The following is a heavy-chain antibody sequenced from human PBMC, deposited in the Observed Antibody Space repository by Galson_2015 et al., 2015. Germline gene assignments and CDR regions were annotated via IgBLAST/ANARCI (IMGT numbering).Heavy chain of an antibody. CDR3: ARALKGGYGDSGRRAPFDV. D-gene: IGHD2-21*02. V-gene: IGHV3-74*03. CDR2: INSDGSVV. Sequence: SLRLSCAVSGFTFSGYWMHWVRQIPGKGLVWVSRINSDGSVVTYADSVKGRFTISRDNAKNTLYLQLNSLRAEDTAVYYCARALKGGYGDSGRRAPFDVWGQGTLVTVSS. J-gene: IGHJ3*01. CDR1: GFTFSGYW.